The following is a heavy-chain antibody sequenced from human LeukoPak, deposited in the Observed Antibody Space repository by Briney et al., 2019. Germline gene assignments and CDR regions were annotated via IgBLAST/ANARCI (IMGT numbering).Heavy chain of an antibody. J-gene: IGHJ6*03. CDR3: AKVSSSGWYAGYYYMDV. Sequence: GGSLRLSCAASGFTFSSYAMNWVRQAPGKGLEWVSAISGSGSSTYYADSVKGRFTISRDNSKNTLYLQMNSLRAEDTAVYYCAKVSSSGWYAGYYYMDVWGEGTTVTVSS. CDR1: GFTFSSYA. V-gene: IGHV3-23*01. D-gene: IGHD6-19*01. CDR2: ISGSGSST.